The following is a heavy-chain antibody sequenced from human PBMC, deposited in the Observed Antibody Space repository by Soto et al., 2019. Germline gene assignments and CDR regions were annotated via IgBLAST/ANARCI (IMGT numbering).Heavy chain of an antibody. Sequence: GGSLRLSCAASGFTFSSYAMSWVRQAPGKGLEWVSAISGSGGSTYYADSVKGRFTISRDNSKNTLYLQMNSLRAEDTAVYYCASPPLYCSSTSCCRSYYYGMDVWGQGTTVTVSS. CDR1: GFTFSSYA. CDR2: ISGSGGST. CDR3: ASPPLYCSSTSCCRSYYYGMDV. V-gene: IGHV3-23*01. D-gene: IGHD2-2*01. J-gene: IGHJ6*02.